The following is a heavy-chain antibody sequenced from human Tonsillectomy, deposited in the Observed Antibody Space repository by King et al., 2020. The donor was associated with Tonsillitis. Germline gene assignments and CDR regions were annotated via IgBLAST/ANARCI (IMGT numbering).Heavy chain of an antibody. Sequence: QLQESGPGLVKPSETLSLNCTVSSGSISSYYWSWIRQPPGKGVEWIGYIHYSGSTNYNPSLKRRVTMSIDTSRNQFSLKLSSVTAADSAVYYCARSGGLRWTYYYYYMDVWGTGTTVSVSS. CDR2: IHYSGST. V-gene: IGHV4-59*01. D-gene: IGHD4-23*01. CDR1: SGSISSYY. J-gene: IGHJ6*03. CDR3: ARSGGLRWTYYYYYMDV.